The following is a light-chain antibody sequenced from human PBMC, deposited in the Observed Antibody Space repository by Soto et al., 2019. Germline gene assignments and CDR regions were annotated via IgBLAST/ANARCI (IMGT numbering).Light chain of an antibody. J-gene: IGKJ5*01. CDR3: QQSYSTPPIT. CDR1: QSISRY. V-gene: IGKV1-39*01. CDR2: AAS. Sequence: IQMTQSPSSLSAYVGDRVTITCRASQSISRYLKWYKQKPGKAPKLLIYAASSLQSGVPSRFSGSGSGTDFTLTISSLQPEDFATYYCQQSYSTPPITFGQGTRLEIK.